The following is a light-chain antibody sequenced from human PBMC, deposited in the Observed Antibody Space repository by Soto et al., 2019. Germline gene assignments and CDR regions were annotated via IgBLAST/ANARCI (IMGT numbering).Light chain of an antibody. CDR2: NNN. CDR1: NSNIGSNP. J-gene: IGLJ2*01. CDR3: AAWYDSLNGVL. V-gene: IGLV1-44*01. Sequence: QSVLTQPPSASGTPGQRVTISCSGSNSNIGSNPVHWYQQLPGTAPKLLIHNNNQRPSGVPDRFSGSKSRTSASLAISGLQYEDGAAYCCAAWYDSLNGVLFGGGTPLTVL.